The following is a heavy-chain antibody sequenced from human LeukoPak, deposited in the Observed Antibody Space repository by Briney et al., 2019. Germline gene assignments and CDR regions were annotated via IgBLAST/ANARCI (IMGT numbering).Heavy chain of an antibody. CDR1: GFPFSNYG. V-gene: IGHV3-23*01. CDR3: AKLPYNLGLNYFDY. Sequence: GPLKLSCAASGFPFSNYGMSWVRQVPGKGLEWVSAISGSGGSTFYADSVKGRFAISRDNSKNTLYLQVNSLRAEDTAVYYCAKLPYNLGLNYFDYWGQGTLVTVSS. J-gene: IGHJ4*02. D-gene: IGHD3-16*01. CDR2: ISGSGGST.